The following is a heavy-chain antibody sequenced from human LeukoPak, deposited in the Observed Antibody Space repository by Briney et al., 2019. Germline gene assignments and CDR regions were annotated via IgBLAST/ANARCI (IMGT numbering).Heavy chain of an antibody. J-gene: IGHJ4*02. D-gene: IGHD5-12*01. CDR2: IYYSGTT. V-gene: IGHV4-59*08. Sequence: ETLSLTCTVSGGSISSYYWSWIRQPPGKGLEGIGYIYYSGTTNYPPSLKSRVTISVYTSKNQFSLKLSSVTAADTAVYYCASYSGYSYYFDYWGQGTLVTVSS. CDR1: GGSISSYY. CDR3: ASYSGYSYYFDY.